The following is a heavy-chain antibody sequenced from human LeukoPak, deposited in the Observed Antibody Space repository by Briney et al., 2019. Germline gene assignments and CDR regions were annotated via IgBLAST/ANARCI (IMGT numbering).Heavy chain of an antibody. CDR1: GGSFSGYY. CDR2: INHSGST. J-gene: IGHJ6*03. D-gene: IGHD3-10*01. CDR3: ARRGGAITMVRGVIPYYYYMDV. V-gene: IGHV4-34*01. Sequence: SETLSLTCAVYGGSFSGYYWSWIRQPPGKGLEWIGEINHSGSTNYNPSLKSRVTISVDTSKNQFSLKLSSVTAADTAVYYCARRGGAITMVRGVIPYYYYMDVWGQGTTVTVSS.